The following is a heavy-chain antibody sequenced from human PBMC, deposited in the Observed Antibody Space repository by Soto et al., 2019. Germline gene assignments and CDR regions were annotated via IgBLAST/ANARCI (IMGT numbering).Heavy chain of an antibody. CDR1: GLPLNSHD. D-gene: IGHD3-10*01. CDR2: VSRSSSYI. Sequence: PRGSLRLSCAASGLPLNSHDMGWVRQTPGKGLEWVSSVSRSSSYIYYADSVKGRFTVSRDDAEKSLYLQMNSLRAEDTAIYYCARCMGFDGSGYAFFDPWGQGTLVTVSS. J-gene: IGHJ5*02. V-gene: IGHV3-21*01. CDR3: ARCMGFDGSGYAFFDP.